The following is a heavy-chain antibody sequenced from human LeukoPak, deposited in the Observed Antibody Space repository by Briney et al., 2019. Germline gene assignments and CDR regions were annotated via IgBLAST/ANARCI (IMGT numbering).Heavy chain of an antibody. J-gene: IGHJ4*02. Sequence: PSETLSLTCAVYGESFTTFYWGWIRQTPGKGLEWIGEINHTGSTNYNPSLKSRVTISIDTSKNQFSLKLNSVTAADTAVYYCARRITGTTSDSFDYWGQGILVTVSS. V-gene: IGHV4-34*01. CDR1: GESFTTFY. D-gene: IGHD1-20*01. CDR2: INHTGST. CDR3: ARRITGTTSDSFDY.